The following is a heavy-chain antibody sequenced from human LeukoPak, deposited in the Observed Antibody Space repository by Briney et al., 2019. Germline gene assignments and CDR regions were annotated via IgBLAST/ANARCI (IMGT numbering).Heavy chain of an antibody. CDR3: AELGITMIGGV. V-gene: IGHV3-48*03. CDR1: GFTFSYYE. Sequence: GGSLRLSCAASGFTFSYYEMNWVRQAPGKGLEWVSYITSSGSTIYYADSVKGRFTISRDNAKNSLYLQMNSLRAEDTAVYYCAELGITMIGGVWGKGTTVTISS. CDR2: ITSSGSTI. D-gene: IGHD3-10*02. J-gene: IGHJ6*04.